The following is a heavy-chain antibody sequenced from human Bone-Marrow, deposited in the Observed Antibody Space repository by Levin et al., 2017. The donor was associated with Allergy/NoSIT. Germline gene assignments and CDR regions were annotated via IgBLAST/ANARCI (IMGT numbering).Heavy chain of an antibody. J-gene: IGHJ4*02. D-gene: IGHD3-9*01. CDR2: ISYRGTT. CDR1: GGSISSAGYH. Sequence: SETLSLTCTVSGGSISSAGYHWTWIRQSPGKGLEWIGYISYRGTTYYNPSLKSRLTMSLDTSEQRFSLNLNYVIAADTATYYCARLDGYYFDYWGQGTLVTVSS. V-gene: IGHV4-31*03. CDR3: ARLDGYYFDY.